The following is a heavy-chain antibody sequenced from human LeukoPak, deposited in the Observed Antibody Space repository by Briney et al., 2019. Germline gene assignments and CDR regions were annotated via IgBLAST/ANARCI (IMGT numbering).Heavy chain of an antibody. V-gene: IGHV1-2*02. CDR3: ASSRYFDWLLCFDY. CDR1: GYTFTGYY. Sequence: ASVKVSCKASGYTFTGYYMHWVRQAPGQGLEWMGWINPNSGGTNYAQKFQGRVTMTRDTSISTAYMELSRLRSDDTAVYYCASSRYFDWLLCFDYWGQGTLVTVSS. J-gene: IGHJ4*02. D-gene: IGHD3-9*01. CDR2: INPNSGGT.